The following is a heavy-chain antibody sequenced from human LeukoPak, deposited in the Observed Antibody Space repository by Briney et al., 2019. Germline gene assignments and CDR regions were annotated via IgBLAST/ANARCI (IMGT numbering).Heavy chain of an antibody. CDR2: INPNSGGT. D-gene: IGHD1-26*01. J-gene: IGHJ6*03. CDR1: GYTFTGYY. Sequence: ASVKVSCKASGYTFTGYYMHWVRQAPGQGLEWMGRINPNSGGTNYAQKFQGRVTMTRDTSITTAYMELSRLRSDDTAVYYCARDLRFVGFYYYYMEVWGKGTTATVSS. V-gene: IGHV1-2*06. CDR3: ARDLRFVGFYYYYMEV.